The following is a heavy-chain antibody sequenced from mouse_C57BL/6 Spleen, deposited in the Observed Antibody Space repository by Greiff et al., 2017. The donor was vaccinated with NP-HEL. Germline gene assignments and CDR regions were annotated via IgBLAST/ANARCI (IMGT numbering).Heavy chain of an antibody. CDR2: IYPGSGNT. Sequence: QVQLQQSGAELVRPGASVKLSCKASGYTFTDYYINWVKQRPGQGLEWIARIYPGSGNTYYNEKFKGKATLTAEKSSSTAYMQLSSLTSEDSAVYFCARRLLLMDYWGQGTSVTVSS. CDR1: GYTFTDYY. J-gene: IGHJ4*01. CDR3: ARRLLLMDY. D-gene: IGHD2-10*01. V-gene: IGHV1-76*01.